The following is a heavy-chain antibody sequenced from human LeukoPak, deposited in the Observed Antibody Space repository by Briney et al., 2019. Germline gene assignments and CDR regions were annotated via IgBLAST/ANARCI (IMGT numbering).Heavy chain of an antibody. CDR1: GFTFSSYA. J-gene: IGHJ4*02. CDR2: ISGSGGST. CDR3: AKPVLGNDYYDSSGYYDFDY. D-gene: IGHD3-22*01. V-gene: IGHV3-23*01. Sequence: GGSLRLSCAASGFTFSSYAMSWVRQAPGKGLEWVSAISGSGGSTYYADSVKGRFTISRDNSKNTLYLQMNSLRAEDTAVYYCAKPVLGNDYYDSSGYYDFDYWGQGTLVTVSS.